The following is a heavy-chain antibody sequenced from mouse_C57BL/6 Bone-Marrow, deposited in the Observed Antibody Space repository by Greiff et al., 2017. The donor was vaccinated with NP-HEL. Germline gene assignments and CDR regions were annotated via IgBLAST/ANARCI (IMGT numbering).Heavy chain of an antibody. V-gene: IGHV1-15*01. CDR3: TRNGGLLPYFDV. D-gene: IGHD2-3*01. CDR1: GYTFTDYE. J-gene: IGHJ1*03. CDR2: IDPETGGT. Sequence: QVQLKQSGAELVRPGASVTLSCKASGYTFTDYEMHWVKQTPVHGLEWIGAIDPETGGTAYNQKFKGKATLTADKSSSTAYMELRSLTSEDSAVYDCTRNGGLLPYFDVWGTGTTVTVSS.